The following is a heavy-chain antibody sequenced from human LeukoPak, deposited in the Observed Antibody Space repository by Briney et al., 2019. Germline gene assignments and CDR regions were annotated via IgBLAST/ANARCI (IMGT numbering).Heavy chain of an antibody. CDR3: ARLYYGSGTTNDY. CDR2: IYSGGST. D-gene: IGHD3-10*01. Sequence: GGSLRLSCAASGFTVSSNYMSWVRPAPGKGLEWVSVIYSGGSTYYADSVKGRFTISRDNSKNTLYLQMNSLRAEDTAVYYCARLYYGSGTTNDYWGQGTLVTVSS. J-gene: IGHJ4*02. CDR1: GFTVSSNY. V-gene: IGHV3-66*04.